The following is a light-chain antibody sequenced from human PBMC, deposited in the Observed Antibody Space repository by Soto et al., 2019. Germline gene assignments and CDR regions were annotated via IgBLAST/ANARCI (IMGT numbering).Light chain of an antibody. J-gene: IGLJ2*01. Sequence: QAVVTQPPSASGTPGQRVTISCSGSSSNIGSNYVYWYQQLPGTAPKLLIYRNNQRPSGVPDRFSGSKSGTSASLAISGLRSEDEADYYCAAWDDSLSGHVVFGGATKITVL. CDR3: AAWDDSLSGHVV. V-gene: IGLV1-47*01. CDR2: RNN. CDR1: SSNIGSNY.